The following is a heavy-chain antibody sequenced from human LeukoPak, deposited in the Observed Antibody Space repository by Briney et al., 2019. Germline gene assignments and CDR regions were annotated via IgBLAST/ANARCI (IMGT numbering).Heavy chain of an antibody. V-gene: IGHV4-59*13. J-gene: IGHJ4*02. CDR2: IHSRGTT. D-gene: IGHD4-17*01. CDR1: GVSITSYY. Sequence: PSETLSLTCSVSGVSITSYYWNWIRQPPGKGLEWLGNIHSRGTTNYNPSLKSRVTLSLDTSKSQFALKVTSVTAADTAVYYCARDEYGDFQGFDFWGQGTRVTVSS. CDR3: ARDEYGDFQGFDF.